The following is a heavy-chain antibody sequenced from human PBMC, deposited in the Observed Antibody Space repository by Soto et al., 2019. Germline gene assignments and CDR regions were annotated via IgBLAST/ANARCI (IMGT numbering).Heavy chain of an antibody. CDR1: GFTFSSYA. CDR2: ISYDGSNK. D-gene: IGHD4-17*01. V-gene: IGHV3-30-3*01. Sequence: PGGSLRLSCAASGFTFSSYAMHWVRQAPGKGLEWVAVISYDGSNKYYADSVKGRFTISRDNSKNTLYLQMNSLRAEDTAVYYCARDSTTVVTRDAFDIWGQGTMVTVSS. CDR3: ARDSTTVVTRDAFDI. J-gene: IGHJ3*02.